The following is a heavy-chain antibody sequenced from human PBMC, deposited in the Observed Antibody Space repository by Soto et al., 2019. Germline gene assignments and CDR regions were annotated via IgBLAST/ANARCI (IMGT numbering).Heavy chain of an antibody. Sequence: GESLKISCKGSGYSFTSYWIGWVRQMPGKGLEWMGIIYPGDSDTRYSPSFQGQVTISADKSISTAYLQWSSLKASDTAMYYCARRSRSSGSYYNVLDYWGQGTLVTGSS. J-gene: IGHJ4*02. CDR2: IYPGDSDT. V-gene: IGHV5-51*01. CDR1: GYSFTSYW. D-gene: IGHD3-10*01. CDR3: ARRSRSSGSYYNVLDY.